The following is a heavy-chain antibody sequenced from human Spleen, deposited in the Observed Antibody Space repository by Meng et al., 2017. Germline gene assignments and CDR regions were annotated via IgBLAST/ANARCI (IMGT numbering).Heavy chain of an antibody. CDR1: GFTFSSYG. V-gene: IGHV3-30*01. D-gene: IGHD1-26*01. Sequence: GESLKISCTASGFTFSSYGMHWVRQAPGKGLEWVALISKDGSNKYYADSVKGRFTISRDNSKNTLYLQMNSLRAEDTAVYYCARGSGSSLYYFDYWGQGTLVTVSS. CDR3: ARGSGSSLYYFDY. CDR2: ISKDGSNK. J-gene: IGHJ4*02.